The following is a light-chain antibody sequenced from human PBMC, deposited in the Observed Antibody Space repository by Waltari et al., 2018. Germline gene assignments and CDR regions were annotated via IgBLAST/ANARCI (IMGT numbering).Light chain of an antibody. CDR3: MQRIEFPFS. Sequence: DIVMTQTPLSLPVTPGEPASISCRSSQSLLDSDDGNTYLDWYLQKPGQSPTLLIYTLSYRAFGVPDRFSGSGSGTDFTLKISRVEAEDVGVYYCMQRIEFPFSFGGGTKVEIK. CDR1: QSLLDSDDGNTY. V-gene: IGKV2-40*01. CDR2: TLS. J-gene: IGKJ4*01.